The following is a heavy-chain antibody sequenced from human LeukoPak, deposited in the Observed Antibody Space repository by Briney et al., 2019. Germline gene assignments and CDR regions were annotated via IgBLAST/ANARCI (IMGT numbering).Heavy chain of an antibody. J-gene: IGHJ4*02. V-gene: IGHV3-7*01. CDR3: ARFSPGVGYCSSTSCFYFDY. Sequence: QSGGSLRLSCAASGFTFSSYWMSWVRQAPGKGLEWVANIKQDGSEKYYVDSVKGRFTISRDNAKNSLYLQMNSLRAEDTAVYYCARFSPGVGYCSSTSCFYFDYWGQGTLVTVSS. D-gene: IGHD2-2*01. CDR2: IKQDGSEK. CDR1: GFTFSSYW.